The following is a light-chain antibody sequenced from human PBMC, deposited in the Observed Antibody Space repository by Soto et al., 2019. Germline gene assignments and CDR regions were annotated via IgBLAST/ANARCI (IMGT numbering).Light chain of an antibody. J-gene: IGLJ2*01. CDR1: SSDVGSYNL. Sequence: QSVLTQPASVSGSPGQSITISCTGTSSDVGSYNLVSWYQQHPGKAPKLMIYEGSKRPSGVSNRFSGSKSGNTASLTISGLQAEDEADYYCCSYAAVVFGGGTKVTVL. CDR2: EGS. CDR3: CSYAAVV. V-gene: IGLV2-23*01.